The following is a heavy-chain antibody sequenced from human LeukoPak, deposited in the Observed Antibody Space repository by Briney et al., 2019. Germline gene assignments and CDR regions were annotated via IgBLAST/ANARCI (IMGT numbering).Heavy chain of an antibody. J-gene: IGHJ5*02. CDR1: GFTFSNYA. Sequence: GGSLRLSCAASGFTFSNYAMSWVRQAPGKGLEWVSTISGSDGSTYYADSVKGRFTISRDNSKNTLYLQMNSLRAEDTAVYCCAKSVVTMVRGVIRGPNWFDPWGQGTLVTVSS. D-gene: IGHD3-10*01. V-gene: IGHV3-23*01. CDR3: AKSVVTMVRGVIRGPNWFDP. CDR2: ISGSDGST.